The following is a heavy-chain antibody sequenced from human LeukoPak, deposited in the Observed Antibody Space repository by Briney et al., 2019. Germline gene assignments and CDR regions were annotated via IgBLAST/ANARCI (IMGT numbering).Heavy chain of an antibody. CDR3: TRYGLYSYGYSYFDH. Sequence: SETLSLTCTVFGASISSYHWSWIRQPAGKGLEWIGRFHISGSTNYNPSLKSRVTMSIDTSKNQFSLRLTSVTAADTAVYYCTRYGLYSYGYSYFDHWGQGTLVTVFS. D-gene: IGHD5-18*01. V-gene: IGHV4-4*07. CDR1: GASISSYH. J-gene: IGHJ4*02. CDR2: FHISGST.